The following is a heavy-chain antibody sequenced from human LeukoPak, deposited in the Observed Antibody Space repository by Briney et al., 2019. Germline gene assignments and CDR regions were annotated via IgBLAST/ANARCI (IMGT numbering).Heavy chain of an antibody. CDR2: IYYSGST. V-gene: IGHV4-59*08. J-gene: IGHJ4*02. CDR1: GGSISSYY. D-gene: IGHD1-26*01. CDR3: ARQVVGAPFDN. Sequence: SETLSLTCTVSGGSISSYYWSWIRQPPGKGLEWIGYIYYSGSTNYNPSLKSRVTISVDTSKNQFSLNLSSATAADTAVYYCARQVVGAPFDNWGQGTLVTVSS.